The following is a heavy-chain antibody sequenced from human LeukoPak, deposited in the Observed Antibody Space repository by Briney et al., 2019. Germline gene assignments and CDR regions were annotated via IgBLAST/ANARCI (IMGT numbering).Heavy chain of an antibody. CDR2: IIPMFGTA. J-gene: IGHJ4*02. CDR1: GGTFSSYA. D-gene: IGHD2-2*01. Sequence: ASVKVSCKASGGTFSSYAISWVRQAPGQGLEWMGGIIPMFGTAKYAQKFQGRVTITADESTSTAYMELSSLRSEDTAVYYCARGRRSSTSCYSDYWGQGTLVTVSS. V-gene: IGHV1-69*13. CDR3: ARGRRSSTSCYSDY.